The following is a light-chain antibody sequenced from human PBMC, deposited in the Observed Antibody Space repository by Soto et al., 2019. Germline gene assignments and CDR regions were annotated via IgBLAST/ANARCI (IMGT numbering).Light chain of an antibody. CDR2: GNI. V-gene: IGLV1-40*01. CDR3: QSYDSSLV. CDR1: SSNIGAGYD. J-gene: IGLJ2*01. Sequence: QAVVTQPPSVSGAPGQRVTISCTGSSSNIGAGYDVHWYQQVPGTAPKLLIYGNINRPSGVPDRFSGSKSGTSASLAITGLQAEDEAEYYCQSYDSSLVFGGGTKFTVL.